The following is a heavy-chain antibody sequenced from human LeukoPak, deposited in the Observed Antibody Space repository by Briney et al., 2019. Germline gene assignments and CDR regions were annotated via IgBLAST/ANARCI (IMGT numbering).Heavy chain of an antibody. J-gene: IGHJ4*02. CDR1: GGSISSSSYY. CDR2: IYYSGST. V-gene: IGHV4-39*01. Sequence: PSETLSLPCTVSGGSISSSSYYWGWIRQPPGKGLEWIGSIYYSGSTYYNPSLKSRVTILVDTSNNQFSINLSSVTAADTAVYYCARTRYYYNSRSYGAPYYFDYWGQGTLVTVSS. CDR3: ARTRYYYNSRSYGAPYYFDY. D-gene: IGHD3-10*01.